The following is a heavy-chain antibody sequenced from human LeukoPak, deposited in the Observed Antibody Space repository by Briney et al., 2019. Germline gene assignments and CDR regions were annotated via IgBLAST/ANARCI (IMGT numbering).Heavy chain of an antibody. CDR3: ARYPTAFDI. V-gene: IGHV4-59*01. Sequence: KPSETLSLTCTVSGGSISSYYWLWIRQPPGKGLEWIGYIYYSGSTNYNPSLKSRVTISVDSSKNQSSLKLSSVTAADTAVYYCARYPTAFDIWGQGTMVTVSS. J-gene: IGHJ3*02. CDR1: GGSISSYY. CDR2: IYYSGST.